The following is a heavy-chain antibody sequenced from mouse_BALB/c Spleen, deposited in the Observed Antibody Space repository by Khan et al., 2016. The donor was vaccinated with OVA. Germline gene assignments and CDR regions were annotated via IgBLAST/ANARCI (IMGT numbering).Heavy chain of an antibody. CDR2: INPRTSYT. Sequence: VKLQESGAELARPGASVKMSCQASGYTFTSNTMHWVKQRPGQGLEWIGYINPRTSYTNYNQKFKDKATLTADKSSSTAYMQLSSLTSEDSAVYYCARRTTDYAMDYWGQGTSVTVSS. CDR3: ARRTTDYAMDY. D-gene: IGHD2-14*01. V-gene: IGHV1-4*01. CDR1: GYTFTSNT. J-gene: IGHJ4*01.